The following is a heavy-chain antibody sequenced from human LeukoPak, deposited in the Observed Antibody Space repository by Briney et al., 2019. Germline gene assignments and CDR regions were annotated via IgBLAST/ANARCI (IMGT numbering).Heavy chain of an antibody. CDR3: ARVFPAAAAVRSYFDY. D-gene: IGHD6-13*01. CDR2: INHSGST. J-gene: IGHJ4*02. CDR1: GGSFSGYY. Sequence: SETLSLTCAVYGGSFSGYYWSWIRQPPGKGLEWIGEINHSGSTNYNPSLKSRVTISVDTSKNQFSLKLSSVTAADTAVYYCARVFPAAAAVRSYFDYWGQGTLVTVSS. V-gene: IGHV4-34*01.